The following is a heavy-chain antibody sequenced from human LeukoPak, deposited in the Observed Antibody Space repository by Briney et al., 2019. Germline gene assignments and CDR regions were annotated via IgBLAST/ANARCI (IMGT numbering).Heavy chain of an antibody. CDR3: AKTRPEVRSCFDI. D-gene: IGHD1-26*01. J-gene: IGHJ3*02. CDR2: ISGSGGST. CDR1: GFTFDDYT. Sequence: GGSLRLSCAASGFTFDDYTMHWVRQAPGKGLEWVSAISGSGGSTYYADSVKGRFTISRDNSKNTLYLQMNSLRAEDTAVYYCAKTRPEVRSCFDIWGQGTMVTVSS. V-gene: IGHV3-23*01.